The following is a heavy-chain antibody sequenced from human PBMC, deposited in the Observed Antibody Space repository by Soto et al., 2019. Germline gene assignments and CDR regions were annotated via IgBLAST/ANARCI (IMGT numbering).Heavy chain of an antibody. V-gene: IGHV3-9*01. Sequence: GGSLRLSCAASGFTFDDYAMHWVRQAPGKGLEWVSGISWNSGSIGYADSVKGRFTISRDNAKNSLYLQMNSLRAEDTALYYCAKEHHFLYCSSTSCYHHGFDIWGQGTMVTVSS. CDR2: ISWNSGSI. D-gene: IGHD2-2*01. J-gene: IGHJ3*02. CDR3: AKEHHFLYCSSTSCYHHGFDI. CDR1: GFTFDDYA.